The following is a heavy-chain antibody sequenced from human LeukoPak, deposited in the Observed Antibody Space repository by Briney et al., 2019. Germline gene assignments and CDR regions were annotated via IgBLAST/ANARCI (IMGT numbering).Heavy chain of an antibody. Sequence: PSETLSLTCTVSGYSISSGYYWGWIRQPPGKGLEWIGSIYHSGSTYYNPSLKSRVTISVDKSKNQFSLRLTSVTAADTAVYYCARELWFVNAPGSWFDPWGQGTLVTVSS. CDR3: ARELWFVNAPGSWFDP. V-gene: IGHV4-38-2*02. CDR1: GYSISSGYY. J-gene: IGHJ5*02. CDR2: IYHSGST. D-gene: IGHD3-10*01.